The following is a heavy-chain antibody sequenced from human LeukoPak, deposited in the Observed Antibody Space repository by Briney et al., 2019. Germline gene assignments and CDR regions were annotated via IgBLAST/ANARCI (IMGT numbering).Heavy chain of an antibody. V-gene: IGHV3-30*04. D-gene: IGHD1-26*01. Sequence: PGRSLRLSCAASGFTFSSYAMHWVRQAPGKGLEWVAVISYDGSNKYYADSVKGRFTISRDNSKNTLYLQMNSLRAEDTAVYYCAREEVGATSFDYRGQGTLVTVSS. CDR1: GFTFSSYA. CDR2: ISYDGSNK. J-gene: IGHJ4*02. CDR3: AREEVGATSFDY.